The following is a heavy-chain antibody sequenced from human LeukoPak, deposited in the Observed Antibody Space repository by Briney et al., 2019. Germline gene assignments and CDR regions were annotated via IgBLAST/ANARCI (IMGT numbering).Heavy chain of an antibody. Sequence: GGSLRLSCAASGFTFSSYDMHWVRQATGKGLEWVSAIGTAGDTYYPGSVKGRFTISRENAKNSLYLQMNSLRGGDTAVYYCARGRLWSGSYYFDYWGQGTLVTVSS. J-gene: IGHJ4*02. CDR2: IGTAGDT. CDR3: ARGRLWSGSYYFDY. D-gene: IGHD3-3*01. V-gene: IGHV3-13*01. CDR1: GFTFSSYD.